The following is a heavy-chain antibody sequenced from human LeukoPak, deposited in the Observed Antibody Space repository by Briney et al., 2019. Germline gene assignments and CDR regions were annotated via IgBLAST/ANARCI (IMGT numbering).Heavy chain of an antibody. V-gene: IGHV6-1*01. D-gene: IGHD1-26*01. J-gene: IGHJ4*02. CDR3: ARARESLGLGFDF. CDR2: TYYRSKWFN. CDR1: GDSVSSNNAA. Sequence: SQTLSLTCAISGDSVSSNNAAWSWLRQSPSRGLEWLGRTYYRSKWFNEYAESVKSRITINPDTSDNQFSLQLSSVTPEDMAVYYCARARESLGLGFDFWGQGTLVTVSS.